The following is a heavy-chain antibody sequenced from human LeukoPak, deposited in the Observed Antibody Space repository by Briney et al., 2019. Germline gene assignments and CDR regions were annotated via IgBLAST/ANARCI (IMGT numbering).Heavy chain of an antibody. CDR3: ARGKRYYYDSSGYYFDY. Sequence: ASVKVSCKASGYTFTGYYMHWVRQAPGQGLEWMGWVNPNSGGTNYAQKFQGRVTMTRDTSISTAYMELSRLRSDDTAVYYCARGKRYYYDSSGYYFDYWGQGTLVTVSS. J-gene: IGHJ4*02. CDR2: VNPNSGGT. D-gene: IGHD3-22*01. V-gene: IGHV1-2*02. CDR1: GYTFTGYY.